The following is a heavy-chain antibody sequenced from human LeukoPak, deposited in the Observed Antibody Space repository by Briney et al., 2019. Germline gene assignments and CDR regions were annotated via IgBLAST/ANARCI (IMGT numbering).Heavy chain of an antibody. J-gene: IGHJ6*03. D-gene: IGHD4-23*01. CDR2: INPNSGGT. CDR1: GYTFTGYY. Sequence: GASVKVSCKASGYTFTGYYMHWVRQAPGQGLEWMGWINPNSGGTNYAQKFQGRVTMTRDTSISTAYMELSRLRSDDTAVYYCARDSERRYGGNSGLGYYYYYMDVWGKGTTVTVSS. CDR3: ARDSERRYGGNSGLGYYYYYMDV. V-gene: IGHV1-2*02.